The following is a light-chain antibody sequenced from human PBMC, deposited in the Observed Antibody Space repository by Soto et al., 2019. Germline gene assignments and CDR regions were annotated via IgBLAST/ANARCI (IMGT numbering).Light chain of an antibody. CDR3: CSYAGSYSWV. CDR1: SSDVGAYNY. J-gene: IGLJ3*02. Sequence: QSALTQPRSVSGSPGQSVTISCTGTSSDVGAYNYVSWYQHHPGKAPKVMIYDVSERPSGVPDRFSGSKSDNKASLTISGLQAEYEGDYYCCSYAGSYSWVFGGGTKVTVL. CDR2: DVS. V-gene: IGLV2-11*01.